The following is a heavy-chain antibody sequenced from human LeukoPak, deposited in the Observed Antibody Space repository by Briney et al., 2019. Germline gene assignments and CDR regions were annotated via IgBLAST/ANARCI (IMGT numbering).Heavy chain of an antibody. V-gene: IGHV3-30*02. D-gene: IGHD1-26*01. Sequence: GGSLRLSCAASGFTFSNAWMSWVRQAPGKGLEWVAFVRHDGTYSYYTDSVKGRFTISRDNSKNTLYLQMNSLRREDTAVYYCAKPSGSGVDYWGQGTRVLVSS. CDR3: AKPSGSGVDY. CDR2: VRHDGTYS. CDR1: GFTFSNAW. J-gene: IGHJ4*02.